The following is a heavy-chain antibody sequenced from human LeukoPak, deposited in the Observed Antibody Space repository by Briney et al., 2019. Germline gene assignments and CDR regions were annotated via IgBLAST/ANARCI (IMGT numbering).Heavy chain of an antibody. Sequence: SETLSLTCTVSGGSISSYYWSWVRQPPGKGLEWSGYIYYSGSTNYNPSLKSRVTISVDTSKNQFSLKLRYVTAADTAVYYCARVTGYMVEDFFDYWGQGTLVTGSS. J-gene: IGHJ4*02. CDR1: GGSISSYY. D-gene: IGHD3-9*01. CDR2: IYYSGST. V-gene: IGHV4-59*01. CDR3: ARVTGYMVEDFFDY.